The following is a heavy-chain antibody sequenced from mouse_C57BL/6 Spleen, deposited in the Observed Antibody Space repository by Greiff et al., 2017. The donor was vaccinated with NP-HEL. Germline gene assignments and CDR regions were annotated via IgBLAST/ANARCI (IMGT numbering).Heavy chain of an antibody. CDR2: ISSGGDYI. J-gene: IGHJ4*01. Sequence: EVKLVESGEGLVKPGGSLKLSCAASGFTFSSYAMSWVRQTPEKRLEWVAYISSGGDYIYYADTVKGRFTISRDNARNTLYLQMSSLKSEDTAMYYCTRERQGYAMDYWGQGTSVTVSS. CDR3: TRERQGYAMDY. V-gene: IGHV5-9-1*02. CDR1: GFTFSSYA. D-gene: IGHD3-2*01.